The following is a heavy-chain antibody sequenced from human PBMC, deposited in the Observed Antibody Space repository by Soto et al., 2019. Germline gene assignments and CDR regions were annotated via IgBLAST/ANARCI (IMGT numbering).Heavy chain of an antibody. CDR2: ISYEGSNK. D-gene: IGHD2-2*01. CDR3: AKDQRSNGPHVFDL. Sequence: GGSLRLSCAASGFTFSDYGMHWVRQAPGKGLEWVAVISYEGSNKYYADSVKGRLTISRDNSKNTLYLQMDSLRGDDTAVYYCAKDQRSNGPHVFDLWGLGTMVTV. V-gene: IGHV3-30*18. J-gene: IGHJ3*01. CDR1: GFTFSDYG.